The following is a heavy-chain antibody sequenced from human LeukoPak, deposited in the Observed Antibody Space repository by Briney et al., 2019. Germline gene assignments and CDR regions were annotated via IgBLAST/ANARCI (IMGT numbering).Heavy chain of an antibody. CDR1: GFTFSSYE. CDR2: ISSSGSTI. J-gene: IGHJ6*03. Sequence: GGSLRLSCAASGFTFSSYEMNWVRQAPGKGLEWVSYISSSGSTIYYADSVKGRFTISRDNAKNSLYLQMNSLRAEDTAVYYCAKYGVDCSSTSCYPLYYVDVWGKGTTVTVSS. V-gene: IGHV3-48*03. D-gene: IGHD2-2*01. CDR3: AKYGVDCSSTSCYPLYYVDV.